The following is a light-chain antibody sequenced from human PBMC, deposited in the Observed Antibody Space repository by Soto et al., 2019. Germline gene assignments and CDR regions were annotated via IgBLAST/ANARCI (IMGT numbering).Light chain of an antibody. Sequence: QSALTQPRSVSGSPGQSVTISCTGTSSDVGGDNYVSWYQQYPGKAPKPMIYDVTKRPSGVPDRFSGSKSGNTASLTISGLQAEDEAVYYCATWDGSLRGVVFGGGTKLTVL. CDR1: SSDVGGDNY. CDR3: ATWDGSLRGVV. CDR2: DVT. V-gene: IGLV2-11*01. J-gene: IGLJ2*01.